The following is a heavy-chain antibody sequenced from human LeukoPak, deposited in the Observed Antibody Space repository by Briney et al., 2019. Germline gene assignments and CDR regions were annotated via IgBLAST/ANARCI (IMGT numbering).Heavy chain of an antibody. Sequence: GGSLGLSCAASGFTVSSNDMSWVRQAPGKGLECISVIYSGGSTDYADSVKGRLTISRDNSKNTLYLQMNSLRAEDTAVYYCARVVDHDYGDYYLDYWGQGTLVTVSS. CDR1: GFTVSSND. CDR3: ARVVDHDYGDYYLDY. V-gene: IGHV3-53*01. J-gene: IGHJ4*02. D-gene: IGHD4-17*01. CDR2: IYSGGST.